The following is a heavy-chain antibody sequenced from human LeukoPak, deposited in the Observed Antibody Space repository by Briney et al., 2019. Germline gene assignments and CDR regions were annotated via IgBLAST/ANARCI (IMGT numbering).Heavy chain of an antibody. Sequence: SQTLSLTCAVSGGSISSGGYSWSWIRQPPGKGLEWIGYIYHSGSTYYNPSLKSRVTISVDRSKNQFSLKLSSVTAADTAVYYCASSPYYYGSGYDYWGQGTLVTFSS. V-gene: IGHV4-30-2*01. CDR1: GGSISSGGYS. D-gene: IGHD3-10*01. CDR3: ASSPYYYGSGYDY. J-gene: IGHJ4*02. CDR2: IYHSGST.